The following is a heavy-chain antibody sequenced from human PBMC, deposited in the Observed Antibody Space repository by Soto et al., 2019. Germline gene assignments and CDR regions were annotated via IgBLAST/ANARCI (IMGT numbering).Heavy chain of an antibody. V-gene: IGHV3-21*01. CDR2: LSSGSFYI. Sequence: PGGSLRLSCAVSGFPFDSYSMSWVRQAPGQGLEWLTSLSSGSFYIFHADSIRGRFTISRDDAKNLLFLQMNSLTIEDTATYYCAREANTIYAPHGLDVWGRGTAVTVSS. CDR3: AREANTIYAPHGLDV. J-gene: IGHJ6*02. CDR1: GFPFDSYS. D-gene: IGHD3-3*01.